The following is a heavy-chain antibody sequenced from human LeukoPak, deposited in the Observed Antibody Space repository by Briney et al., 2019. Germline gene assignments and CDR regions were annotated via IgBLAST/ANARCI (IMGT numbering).Heavy chain of an antibody. CDR3: ARGRSITLLRGVAMSDGFDI. J-gene: IGHJ3*02. Sequence: GGSLRLSCAASGFTFSNAWMSWVRQAPGKGLEWVSFIDTSGSYIYYGDSLKGRVTISRDNAKNSLYLQMNGLRAEDTAVYYCARGRSITLLRGVAMSDGFDIWGQGAMVTVSS. CDR1: GFTFSNAW. D-gene: IGHD3-10*01. V-gene: IGHV3-21*01. CDR2: IDTSGSYI.